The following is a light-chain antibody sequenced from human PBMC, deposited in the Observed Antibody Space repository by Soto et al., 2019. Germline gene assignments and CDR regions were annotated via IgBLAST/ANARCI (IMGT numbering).Light chain of an antibody. CDR3: QQFDDSVT. J-gene: IGKJ5*01. Sequence: EIVMTQFPATVSASPGEGVTLSCRASQSVSSSYLAWYQQKPGQAPRLLIYDASNRATGTPDRFSGSGSGTDFTLTISRLEPEDSAVYYCQQFDDSVTFGQGTRLQI. V-gene: IGKV3-20*01. CDR2: DAS. CDR1: QSVSSSY.